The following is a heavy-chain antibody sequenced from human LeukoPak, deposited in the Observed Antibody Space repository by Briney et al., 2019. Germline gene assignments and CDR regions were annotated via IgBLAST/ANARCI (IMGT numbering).Heavy chain of an antibody. Sequence: PGGSLRLSCAASGFTFSDYYMSWIRQAPGKGLEWVSYISSSGSTIYYADSVKGRFTISRDNAKNSLYLQMNSLRAEDTAVYYCASAAGSSWYDLYDYWGQGTLVTVSS. CDR1: GFTFSDYY. D-gene: IGHD6-13*01. CDR2: ISSSGSTI. J-gene: IGHJ4*02. V-gene: IGHV3-11*01. CDR3: ASAAGSSWYDLYDY.